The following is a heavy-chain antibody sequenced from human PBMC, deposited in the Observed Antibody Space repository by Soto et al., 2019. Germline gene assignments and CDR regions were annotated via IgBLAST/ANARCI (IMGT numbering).Heavy chain of an antibody. D-gene: IGHD3-10*01. CDR1: GYTFTSYD. Sequence: DSVKVSCKASGYTFTSYDINWVRQATGQGLEWMGWMNPNSGNTGYAQKFQGRVTITRDTSASTAYMELSSLRSEDTAVYYCARELLWFGEPLFDYWGQGTLVTVSS. CDR3: ARELLWFGEPLFDY. J-gene: IGHJ4*02. V-gene: IGHV1-8*01. CDR2: MNPNSGNT.